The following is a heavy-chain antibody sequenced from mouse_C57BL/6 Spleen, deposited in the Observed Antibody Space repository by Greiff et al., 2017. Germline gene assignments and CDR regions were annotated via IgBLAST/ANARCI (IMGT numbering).Heavy chain of an antibody. CDR2: IDPENGDT. J-gene: IGHJ2*01. D-gene: IGHD3-3*01. Sequence: VQLQQSGAELVRPGASVKLSCTASGFNIKDDYMHWVKQRPEQGLEWIGWIDPENGDTEYASKFQGKATITADTSSNTAYLQLSSLTSEDTAVYYCTTGGPEDYWGQGTTLTVSS. CDR3: TTGGPEDY. V-gene: IGHV14-4*01. CDR1: GFNIKDDY.